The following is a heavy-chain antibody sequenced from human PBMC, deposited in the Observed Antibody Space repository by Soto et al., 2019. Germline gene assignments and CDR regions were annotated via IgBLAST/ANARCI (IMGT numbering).Heavy chain of an antibody. D-gene: IGHD3-22*01. CDR2: ISSSSSYI. J-gene: IGHJ5*02. CDR1: GFTFSSYT. V-gene: IGHV3-21*01. CDR3: ARDDYIST. Sequence: EVQLVESGGGLVKPGGSLRLSCAASGFTFSSYTMNWVRQAPGKGLEWVSSISSSSSYISYVDSLKGRFTISRDNAKNSLYLKMNSLRAEDTAVYYCARDDYISTWGQGTLVTVSS.